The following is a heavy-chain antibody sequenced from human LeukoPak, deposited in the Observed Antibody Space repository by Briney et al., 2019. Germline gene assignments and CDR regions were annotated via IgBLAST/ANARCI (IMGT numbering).Heavy chain of an antibody. V-gene: IGHV3-74*01. CDR3: VRKFATGD. CDR2: VKSDGTAT. J-gene: IGHJ4*02. D-gene: IGHD1-14*01. CDR1: GFTFSSHL. Sequence: GGSLRLSCAASGFTFSSHLMHWVRHAQGTGLVWVSSVKSDGTATNYADSVKGRFTISRDNAKNTLYLQMNSLRVEDTAVYYCVRKFATGDWGQGTLVTVSS.